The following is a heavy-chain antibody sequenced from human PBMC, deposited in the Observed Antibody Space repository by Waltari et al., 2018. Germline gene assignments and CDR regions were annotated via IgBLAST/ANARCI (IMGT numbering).Heavy chain of an antibody. CDR1: GGTFSSYA. CDR2: IIPIFGTA. Sequence: QVQLVQSGAEVKKPGSSVKVSCKASGGTFSSYAISWVRQAPGQGLEWMGWIIPIFGTANYAQKFQGRVTITADESTSTAYMELSSLRSEDTAVYYCARGGNTYYDFWSGYFQIWGQGTMVTVSS. J-gene: IGHJ3*02. V-gene: IGHV1-69*01. CDR3: ARGGNTYYDFWSGYFQI. D-gene: IGHD3-3*01.